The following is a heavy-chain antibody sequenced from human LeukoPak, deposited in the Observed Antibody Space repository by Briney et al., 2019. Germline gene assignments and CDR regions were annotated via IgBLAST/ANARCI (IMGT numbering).Heavy chain of an antibody. D-gene: IGHD3-22*01. Sequence: GGSLRLSCAASGFTFSDYYMSWICQAPGKGLEWVSYISSSGSTIYYADSVKGRFTISRDNAKNSLYLQMNSLRAEDTAVYYCARDSPYYYDSSGSFDYWGQGTLVTVSS. CDR3: ARDSPYYYDSSGSFDY. CDR2: ISSSGSTI. J-gene: IGHJ4*02. V-gene: IGHV3-11*01. CDR1: GFTFSDYY.